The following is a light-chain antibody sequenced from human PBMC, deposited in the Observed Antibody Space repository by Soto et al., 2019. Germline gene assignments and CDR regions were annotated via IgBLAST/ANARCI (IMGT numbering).Light chain of an antibody. Sequence: EIVLTQSPATLSLSPGEIATLYFRASQSVSSYLAWYQQKPGQAPRLLIYGASSRATGIPDRFSGSGSGTKFTLTIASLQPDDFATYYCQQYETFSGTFGPGTKVDIK. CDR3: QQYETFSGT. CDR2: GAS. J-gene: IGKJ1*01. V-gene: IGKV3-11*01. CDR1: QSVSSY.